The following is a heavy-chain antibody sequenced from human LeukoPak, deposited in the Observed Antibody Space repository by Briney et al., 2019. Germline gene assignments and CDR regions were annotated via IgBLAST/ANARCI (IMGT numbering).Heavy chain of an antibody. CDR3: ASGPPFGEDYFDY. V-gene: IGHV1-2*02. D-gene: IGHD3-10*01. CDR1: GYTFTRYY. J-gene: IGHJ4*02. CDR2: INPNSGGT. Sequence: ASVKLSCKASGYTFTRYYMPWVRQAPGQGLEWRGWINPNSGGTNYAQKFPGRVAMTRDASITTTYMELSRLRSDDTAVYYCASGPPFGEDYFDYWGQGTLVTVSS.